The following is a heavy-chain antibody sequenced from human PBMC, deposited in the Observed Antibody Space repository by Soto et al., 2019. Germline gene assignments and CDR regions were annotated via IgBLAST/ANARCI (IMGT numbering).Heavy chain of an antibody. CDR2: IYPGDSDT. CDR1: GYSFTSYW. D-gene: IGHD3-10*01. Sequence: GESLKISCKGSGYSFTSYWIGWVRQMPGKGLEWMGIIYPGDSDTRYSPSFQGQVTISADKSISTAYLQWSSLKASDTAMYYCARLRGAMASGENWFDPWGQGTLVTVSS. V-gene: IGHV5-51*01. J-gene: IGHJ5*02. CDR3: ARLRGAMASGENWFDP.